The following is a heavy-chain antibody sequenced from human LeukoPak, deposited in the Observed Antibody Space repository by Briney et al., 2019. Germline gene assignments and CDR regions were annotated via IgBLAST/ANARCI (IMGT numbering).Heavy chain of an antibody. Sequence: AVSVRLSCAASGFTFSNYAMSWVRQAPGKGLEWVSAISGGGGSTYNADSVKGRFTISRDNSENTLYLQMNSLRAEDTAVYYCAKETYSSGSTSYFDYWGQGNLVTVSS. CDR1: GFTFSNYA. V-gene: IGHV3-23*01. J-gene: IGHJ4*02. CDR2: ISGGGGST. CDR3: AKETYSSGSTSYFDY. D-gene: IGHD6-19*01.